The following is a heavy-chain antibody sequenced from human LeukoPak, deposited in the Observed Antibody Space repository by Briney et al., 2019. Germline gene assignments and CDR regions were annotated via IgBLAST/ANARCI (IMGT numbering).Heavy chain of an antibody. CDR2: INPIFGTA. D-gene: IGHD5-12*01. Sequence: SVKVSCKASGGTFSSYAISWVRQAPGQGLEWMGGINPIFGTANYAQKFQGRVTITADESTSTAYMELSSLRSEDTAVYYCARVRTLDEGSSWLGPLDYWGQGTLVTVSS. CDR3: ARVRTLDEGSSWLGPLDY. J-gene: IGHJ4*02. CDR1: GGTFSSYA. V-gene: IGHV1-69*13.